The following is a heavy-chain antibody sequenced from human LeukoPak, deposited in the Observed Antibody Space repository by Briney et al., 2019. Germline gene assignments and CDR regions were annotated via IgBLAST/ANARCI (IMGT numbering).Heavy chain of an antibody. J-gene: IGHJ4*02. CDR3: AKDFGARHYFDY. D-gene: IGHD3-3*01. CDR1: GFTVSSNY. Sequence: GGSLRLSCAASGFTVSSNYMSWVRQAPGKGLEWVSAISGSGGSTYYADSVKGRFTISRDNSKNTLYLQMNSLRAEDTAVYYCAKDFGARHYFDYWGQGTLVTVSS. CDR2: ISGSGGST. V-gene: IGHV3-23*01.